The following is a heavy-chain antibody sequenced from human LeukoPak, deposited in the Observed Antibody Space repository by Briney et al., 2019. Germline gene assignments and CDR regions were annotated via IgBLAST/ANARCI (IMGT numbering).Heavy chain of an antibody. CDR2: ISYDGSNK. CDR1: GFTFSSYT. Sequence: GGSLRLSCAASGFTFSSYTVHWVRQAPGKGLEWVAVISYDGSNKYYADSVKGRFTISRDNSKNTLYLQMNSLRAEDTAVYYCARGNDYGDYWGQGTLVTVSS. V-gene: IGHV3-30-3*01. CDR3: ARGNDYGDY. J-gene: IGHJ4*02.